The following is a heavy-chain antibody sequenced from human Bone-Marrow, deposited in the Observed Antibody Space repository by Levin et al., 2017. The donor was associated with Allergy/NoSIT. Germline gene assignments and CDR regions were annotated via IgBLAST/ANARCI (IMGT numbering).Heavy chain of an antibody. V-gene: IGHV5-51*01. CDR1: GYSFESFW. Sequence: GESLKISCKGLGYSFESFWIGWVRQRPGKGLEWMGIIYPHDFDTRYSPSFEGQVTLSVDKSINTAYLQWSGLKASDSAMYYCARTTVTSSTFDYWGQGTLVTVSS. CDR2: IYPHDFDT. J-gene: IGHJ4*02. D-gene: IGHD4-17*01. CDR3: ARTTVTSSTFDY.